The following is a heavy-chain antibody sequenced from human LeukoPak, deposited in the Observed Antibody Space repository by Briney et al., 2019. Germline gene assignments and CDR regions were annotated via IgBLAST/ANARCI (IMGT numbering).Heavy chain of an antibody. D-gene: IGHD3-22*01. CDR3: AKPYYDSSDYYLDDAFDI. CDR2: IWYDGSNK. CDR1: GFTFSSYG. J-gene: IGHJ3*02. Sequence: GGSLRLSCAASGFTFSSYGMHWVRQAPGKGLEWVAVIWYDGSNKYHADSVKGRFTISRDNSKNTLYLQMNSLRAEDTAVYYCAKPYYDSSDYYLDDAFDIWGQGTMVTVSS. V-gene: IGHV3-33*06.